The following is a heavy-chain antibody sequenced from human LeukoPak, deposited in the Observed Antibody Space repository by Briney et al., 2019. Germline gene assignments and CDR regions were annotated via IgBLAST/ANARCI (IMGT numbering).Heavy chain of an antibody. CDR1: GITGSPFSSHW. Sequence: GGSLRLSCAASGITGSPFSSHWIHWVCPAPGKELMWVAHISGDGTTTTYADSVEGRFTISRDNAKNSLYLQMNSLRAEDCVMDYCARDWRAIILVPAAPFFDYWGQGTLVTVSS. V-gene: IGHV3-74*03. J-gene: IGHJ4*02. D-gene: IGHD2-2*01. CDR2: ISGDGTTT. CDR3: ARDWRAIILVPAAPFFDY.